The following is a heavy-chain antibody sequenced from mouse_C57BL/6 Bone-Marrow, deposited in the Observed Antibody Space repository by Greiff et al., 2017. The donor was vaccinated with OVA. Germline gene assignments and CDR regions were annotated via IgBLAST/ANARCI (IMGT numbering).Heavy chain of an antibody. J-gene: IGHJ1*03. CDR1: GFLFRSFP. D-gene: IGHD1-1*01. V-gene: IGHV5-4*03. CDR3: ARVYGSSMSYWYFDV. Sequence: EVKLMESGGGLVKPGGSLKLSFAPPGFLFRSFPLSWFRQTPERRLGWAPTFVVGGSYPYYPDNVKGRFTISRDNAKNNLYLQMSHLKSEDTAMYYCARVYGSSMSYWYFDVWGTGTTVTVSS. CDR2: FVVGGSYP.